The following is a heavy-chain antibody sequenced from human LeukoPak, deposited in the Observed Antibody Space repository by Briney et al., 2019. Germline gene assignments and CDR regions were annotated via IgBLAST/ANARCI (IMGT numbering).Heavy chain of an antibody. Sequence: ASVKVSCKASGYTFTSYGISWVRQAPGQGLEWMGWISAYNGNTNYVQKLQGRVTMTTDTSTSTAYMELRSLRSDDTAVYYCARSMVGTHFFDYWGQGTLVTVSS. CDR3: ARSMVGTHFFDY. CDR2: ISAYNGNT. V-gene: IGHV1-18*01. D-gene: IGHD1-26*01. CDR1: GYTFTSYG. J-gene: IGHJ4*02.